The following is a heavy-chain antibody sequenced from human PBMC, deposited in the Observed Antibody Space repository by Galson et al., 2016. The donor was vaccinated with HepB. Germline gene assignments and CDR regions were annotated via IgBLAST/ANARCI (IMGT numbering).Heavy chain of an antibody. V-gene: IGHV3-11*01. Sequence: SLRLSCAASGFTFSDFPMSWIRQTPRKGLEWISYISGSTIYYADSMEGRFTVSRDNAKNSLYPQMNSLRVEDTAVYYCARDLQGLTGTSFSSRWGQGTRVTVSS. D-gene: IGHD1-7*01. CDR2: ISGSTI. CDR1: GFTFSDFP. CDR3: ARDLQGLTGTSFSSR. J-gene: IGHJ4*02.